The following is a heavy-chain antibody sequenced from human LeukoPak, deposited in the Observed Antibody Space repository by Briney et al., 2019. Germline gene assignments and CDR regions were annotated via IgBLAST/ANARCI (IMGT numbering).Heavy chain of an antibody. D-gene: IGHD1-14*01. J-gene: IGHJ6*03. CDR2: IYYSGST. Sequence: PSETLSLTCTVSGGSISSSSYYWGWIRQPPGKGLEWIGSIYYSGSTYYNPSLKSRVTISVDTSKNQFSLKLSSVTAADTAVYYCARTTVDGYYYYYMDVWGKGTTVTVSS. CDR3: ARTTVDGYYYYYMDV. CDR1: GGSISSSSYY. V-gene: IGHV4-39*07.